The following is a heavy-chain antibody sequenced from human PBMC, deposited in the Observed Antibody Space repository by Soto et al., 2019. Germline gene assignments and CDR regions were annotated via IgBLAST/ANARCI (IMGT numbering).Heavy chain of an antibody. Sequence: GGSLRLSCAASGLNFEKCSMNWVRQPPGKGPEWLASISPSSTYIRYADSVKGRLTISRDNARNSLSLQMMNLRADDTAIYYCATDTGDIEVVPATTWGQGTLVTVSS. V-gene: IGHV3-21*04. CDR2: ISPSSTYI. CDR1: GLNFEKCS. J-gene: IGHJ4*02. D-gene: IGHD2-15*01. CDR3: ATDTGDIEVVPATT.